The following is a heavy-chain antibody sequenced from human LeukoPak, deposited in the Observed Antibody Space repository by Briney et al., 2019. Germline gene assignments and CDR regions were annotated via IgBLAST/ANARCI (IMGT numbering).Heavy chain of an antibody. Sequence: ASVKVSCKASGGTFSSYAISWVRQAPGQGLEWMGWISAYNGNTNYAQKLQGRVTMTTDTSTSTAYMELRSLRSDDTAVYYCARDKSSSYYFDYWGQGTLVTVSS. CDR1: GGTFSSYA. V-gene: IGHV1-18*01. CDR3: ARDKSSSYYFDY. CDR2: ISAYNGNT. J-gene: IGHJ4*02. D-gene: IGHD6-13*01.